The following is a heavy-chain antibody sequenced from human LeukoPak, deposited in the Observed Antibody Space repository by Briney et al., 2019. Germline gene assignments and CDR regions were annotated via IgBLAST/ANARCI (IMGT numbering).Heavy chain of an antibody. CDR2: IRYDGSNK. V-gene: IGHV3-30*02. D-gene: IGHD3-22*01. CDR1: GFTFSSYG. J-gene: IGHJ4*02. CDR3: AKEIYDSSGYFDY. Sequence: GGSLRLSCAASGFTFSSYGMHWVRQAQGKGLEGVAFIRYDGSNKYYADSVKGRFTISRDNSKNTLYLQMNSLRAEDTAVYYCAKEIYDSSGYFDYWGQGTLVTVSS.